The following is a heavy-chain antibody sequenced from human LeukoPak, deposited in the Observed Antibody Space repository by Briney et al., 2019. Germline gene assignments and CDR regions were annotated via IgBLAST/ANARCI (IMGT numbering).Heavy chain of an antibody. CDR3: ARDQVAAATDY. D-gene: IGHD6-13*01. CDR2: IKQDGSEK. CDR1: GFTFSSDW. J-gene: IGHJ4*02. V-gene: IGHV3-7*01. Sequence: GGSLRLSCAASGFTFSSDWMSWVRQAPGKGLEWVANIKQDGSEKYYVDSVKGRFTISRDNAKNSLYLQMNSLRAVDTAVYYCARDQVAAATDYWGQGTLVTVSS.